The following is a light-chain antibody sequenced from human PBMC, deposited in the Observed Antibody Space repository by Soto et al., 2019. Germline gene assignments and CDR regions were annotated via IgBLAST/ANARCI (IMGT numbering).Light chain of an antibody. CDR1: QSVSSN. J-gene: IGKJ4*01. V-gene: IGKV3-15*01. CDR2: GAS. CDR3: QQYNNWNT. Sequence: EIVMTQSPATLSVSPGERATLSCRASQSVSSNLAWYQQKPGQAPRLLIYGASTRATGIPARFSGSGSGTKFTLTISSLQSEDFAVYYCQQYNNWNTFGGGTKVDIK.